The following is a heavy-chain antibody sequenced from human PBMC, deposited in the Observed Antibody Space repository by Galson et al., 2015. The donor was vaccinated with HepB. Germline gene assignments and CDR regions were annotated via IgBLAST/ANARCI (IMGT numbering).Heavy chain of an antibody. V-gene: IGHV1-18*01. CDR2: VSAYNGDT. CDR1: GSTFPHRA. Sequence: SVKVSCKASGSTFPHRATNWVRQAPGQGLEWMGWVSAYNGDTKYAQKFQGRVTMTTDTSTNTAYMELRSLKSEDTAVYYCARDKDISVPGTFDYWGQGALVTVSS. D-gene: IGHD6-19*01. CDR3: ARDKDISVPGTFDY. J-gene: IGHJ4*02.